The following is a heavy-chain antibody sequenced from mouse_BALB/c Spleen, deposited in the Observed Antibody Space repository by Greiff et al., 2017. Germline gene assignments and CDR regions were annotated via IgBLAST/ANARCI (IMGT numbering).Heavy chain of an antibody. D-gene: IGHD2-4*01. CDR2: ISSGGGST. CDR1: GFTFSSYD. J-gene: IGHJ3*01. V-gene: IGHV5-12-1*01. Sequence: EVMLVESGGGLVQPGGSLKLSCAASGFTFSSYDMSWVRQTPEKRLEWVAYISSGGGSTYYPDTVKGRFTISRDNAKNTLYLQMSSLKSEDTAMYYCARDYDGAWFAYWGQGTLVTVSA. CDR3: ARDYDGAWFAY.